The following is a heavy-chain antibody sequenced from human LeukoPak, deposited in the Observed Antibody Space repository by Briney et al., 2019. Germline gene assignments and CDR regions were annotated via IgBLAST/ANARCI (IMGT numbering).Heavy chain of an antibody. V-gene: IGHV4-4*07. J-gene: IGHJ4*02. CDR1: GGSISSYY. CDR3: ARDYGDFPAYYFDY. CDR2: IYNSGIT. D-gene: IGHD4-17*01. Sequence: SQTLSLTCTVSGGSISSYYWSWIRQPAGKGLEWIGRIYNSGITNYNPSLKSRVTMSMDTSMNQFSLKLRSVTAADTAVYYCARDYGDFPAYYFDYWGQGTLVTVSS.